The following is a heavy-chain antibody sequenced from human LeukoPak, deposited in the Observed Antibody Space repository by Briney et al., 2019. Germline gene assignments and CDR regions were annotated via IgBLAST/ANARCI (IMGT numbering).Heavy chain of an antibody. CDR1: GGSISSYY. J-gene: IGHJ5*02. Sequence: LETLSLTCTVSGGSISSYYWSWIRQPPGKGLEWIGYIYYSGSTNYNPSLKSRVTISVDTSKNQFSLKLSSVTAADTAVYYCARHGDSSGCFEPWGQGTLVTVSS. V-gene: IGHV4-59*08. CDR3: ARHGDSSGCFEP. CDR2: IYYSGST. D-gene: IGHD6-19*01.